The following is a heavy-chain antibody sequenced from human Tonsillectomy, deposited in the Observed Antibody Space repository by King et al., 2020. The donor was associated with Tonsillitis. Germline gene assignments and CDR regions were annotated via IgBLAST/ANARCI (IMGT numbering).Heavy chain of an antibody. Sequence: VQLVESGGGLVNRGGSLRLSCAASGFRFIDAWMSWVRQAPGKGLEWIGRIKSRADGGTTDYAAPGNVRFAISRDESKNTVYLEMKTLKTEDTGVYFCTTPGDSGYDYGLYWGQGSLVTVSS. D-gene: IGHD5-12*01. V-gene: IGHV3-15*05. CDR1: GFRFIDAW. J-gene: IGHJ4*02. CDR2: IKSRADGGTT. CDR3: TTPGDSGYDYGLY.